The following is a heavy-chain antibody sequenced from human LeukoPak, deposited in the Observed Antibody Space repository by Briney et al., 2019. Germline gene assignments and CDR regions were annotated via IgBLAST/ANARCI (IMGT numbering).Heavy chain of an antibody. J-gene: IGHJ5*02. D-gene: IGHD2-2*01. V-gene: IGHV3-21*01. CDR2: ISSSSYI. CDR1: GFTFSSYS. CDR3: SRGRGYCSSTSCLNWFDP. Sequence: GGSLRLSCAASGFTFSSYSMNWVRQAPGKGLEWVSSISSSSYIYYADSVKGRFTISRDNAKNSLYLQMSSLRAEDTAVYYCSRGRGYCSSTSCLNWFDPWGQGTLVTASS.